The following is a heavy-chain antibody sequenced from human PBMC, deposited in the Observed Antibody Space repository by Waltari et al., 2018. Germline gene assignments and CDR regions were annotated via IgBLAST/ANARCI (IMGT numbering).Heavy chain of an antibody. CDR2: INTRNGGT. V-gene: IGHV1-2*02. J-gene: IGHJ4*02. CDR3: ARTYQSGSYSDY. CDR1: GYPFTSYY. D-gene: IGHD1-26*01. Sequence: QVQLVQSGAEVKKPGASVKVSCKTSGYPFTSYYMHWVRQAPGQGREWMGWINTRNGGTNDAQKYQGRVTMTRDTSISTAYMELSRLISNDTAVYYCARTYQSGSYSDYWGQGTPVTVSS.